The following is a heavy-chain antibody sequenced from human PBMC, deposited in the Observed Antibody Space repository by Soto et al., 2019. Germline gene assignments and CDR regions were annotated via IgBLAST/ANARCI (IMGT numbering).Heavy chain of an antibody. Sequence: GGSLRLSCAASGFTVSSNYMSWVRQAPGKGLEWVSVIYSGGSTYYADSVKGRFTISRDNSKNTLYLQMNSLRAEDTAVYYCARDSGSGYYYYGMDVWGQGTTVTVSS. V-gene: IGHV3-53*01. CDR3: ARDSGSGYYYYGMDV. CDR1: GFTVSSNY. J-gene: IGHJ6*02. CDR2: IYSGGST. D-gene: IGHD3-10*01.